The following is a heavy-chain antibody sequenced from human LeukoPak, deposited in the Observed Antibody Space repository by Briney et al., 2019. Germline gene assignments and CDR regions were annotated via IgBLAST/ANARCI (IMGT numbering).Heavy chain of an antibody. Sequence: PGGSLRLSCAASGFTFSSYGMHWVRQAPGKGLEWVAVIWYDGSNKYYADSVKGRFTISRDNSKNTLYLQMNSLRAEDTAVYYCGKILEDDYGDNWGQGTLVTVSS. CDR2: IWYDGSNK. V-gene: IGHV3-33*06. J-gene: IGHJ4*02. CDR1: GFTFSSYG. D-gene: IGHD5-24*01. CDR3: GKILEDDYGDN.